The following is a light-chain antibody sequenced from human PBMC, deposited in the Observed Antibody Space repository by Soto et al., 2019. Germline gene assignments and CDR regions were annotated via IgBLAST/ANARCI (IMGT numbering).Light chain of an antibody. CDR1: SSDVGAYDY. CDR2: EVI. Sequence: QSALTQPPSASGSPGQSVTFSCTGTSSDVGAYDYVSWYQQHPGKAPKLLIYEVIKRPSGVPDRFSGSKSGNTASLTVSGLQAEDEAHYYCSSFAGSNIVVFGGGTKVTVL. V-gene: IGLV2-8*01. CDR3: SSFAGSNIVV. J-gene: IGLJ2*01.